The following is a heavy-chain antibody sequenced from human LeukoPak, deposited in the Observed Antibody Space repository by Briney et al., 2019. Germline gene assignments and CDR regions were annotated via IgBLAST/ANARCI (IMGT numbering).Heavy chain of an antibody. V-gene: IGHV3-7*01. CDR3: ARDFLPFGVVQYYMDV. Sequence: ESGGSLRLSCAASGFTFSSYWMSWVRQAPGKGLEWVANIKQDGSEKYYVDSVKGRFTISRDNAKNSLYLQMNSLRAEDTAVYYCARDFLPFGVVQYYMDVWGKGTTVTVSS. CDR2: IKQDGSEK. J-gene: IGHJ6*03. CDR1: GFTFSSYW. D-gene: IGHD3-3*01.